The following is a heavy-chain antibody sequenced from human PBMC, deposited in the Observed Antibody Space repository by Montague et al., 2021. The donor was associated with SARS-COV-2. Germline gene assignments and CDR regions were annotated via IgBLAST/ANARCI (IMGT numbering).Heavy chain of an antibody. CDR2: IDWDDDK. J-gene: IGHJ6*02. CDR3: ARIRYDILTGYYYGMDV. Sequence: PPLVKPTQTLTLTCTFSGFSLSSTGMCVSWIRQPPEKALEWLALIDWDDDKYYSTSLKTRLTISKDTSKNQVVLTMTNMDPVDTATYYCARIRYDILTGYYYGMDVWGQGTTVTVSS. CDR1: GFSLSSTGMC. V-gene: IGHV2-70*01. D-gene: IGHD3-9*01.